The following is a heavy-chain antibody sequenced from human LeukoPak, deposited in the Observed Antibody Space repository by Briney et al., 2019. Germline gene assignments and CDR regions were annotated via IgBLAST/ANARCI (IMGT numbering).Heavy chain of an antibody. J-gene: IGHJ3*02. D-gene: IGHD6-19*01. Sequence: SGPTLVNPTQTLTLTCTFSGFSLSTSGVGVGWIRQPRGKALEWLALIYWDDDDLYSPSMKSTLTITKDTSKNQVVLTMTNMDPVDTATYYCAQSEAGKDAFDIWGQGTMVTVSS. CDR1: GFSLSTSGVG. V-gene: IGHV2-5*02. CDR2: IYWDDDD. CDR3: AQSEAGKDAFDI.